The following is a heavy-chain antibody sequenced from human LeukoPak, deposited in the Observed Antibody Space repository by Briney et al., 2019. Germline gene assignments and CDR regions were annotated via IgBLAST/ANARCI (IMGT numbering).Heavy chain of an antibody. J-gene: IGHJ3*02. V-gene: IGHV4-59*08. Sequence: PSETLSLTCTVSGGSISSYYWSWIRQPPGKGLEWIGYIYYSGSTNYNPSLKSRVTISVDTSKNQFSLKLSSVTAADTAVYYCARHCSGGSCYDAFDIWGQGTMVTVSS. CDR1: GGSISSYY. CDR2: IYYSGST. D-gene: IGHD2-15*01. CDR3: ARHCSGGSCYDAFDI.